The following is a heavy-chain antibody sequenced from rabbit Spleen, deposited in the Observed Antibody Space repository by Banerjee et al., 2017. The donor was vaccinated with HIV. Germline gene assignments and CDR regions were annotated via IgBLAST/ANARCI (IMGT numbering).Heavy chain of an antibody. Sequence: QEQLVESGGGLVKPEGSLTLTCKASGFDLSSYYYMYWVRQAPGKGLEWIGTIYTGSSGSTYYASWAKGRFTITRSTSLNTVTLQITSLTAADTATYFCARDGTGGSYFGLWGPGTLVTVS. V-gene: IGHV1S45*01. CDR3: ARDGTGGSYFGL. D-gene: IGHD8-1*01. CDR2: IYTGSSGST. J-gene: IGHJ6*01. CDR1: GFDLSSYYY.